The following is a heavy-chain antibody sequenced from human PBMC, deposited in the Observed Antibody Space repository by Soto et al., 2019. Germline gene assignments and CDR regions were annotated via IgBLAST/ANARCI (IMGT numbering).Heavy chain of an antibody. CDR2: IIPIFGTA. CDR3: ARGPGTEDDYGDYYYYGMDV. J-gene: IGHJ6*02. Sequence: ASVKVSCKASGGTFSSYAISWVRQAPGQGLEWMGGIIPIFGTANYAQKFQGRVTITADESTSTAYMELSSLRSEDTAVYYCARGPGTEDDYGDYYYYGMDVWGQGTTVTVSS. V-gene: IGHV1-69*13. CDR1: GGTFSSYA. D-gene: IGHD4-17*01.